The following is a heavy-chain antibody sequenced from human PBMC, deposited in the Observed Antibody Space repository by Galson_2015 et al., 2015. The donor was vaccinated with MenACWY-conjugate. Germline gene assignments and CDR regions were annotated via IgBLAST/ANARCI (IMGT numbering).Heavy chain of an antibody. V-gene: IGHV3-49*02. CDR3: TSRLIGVIAAFDY. J-gene: IGHJ4*02. CDR2: IRSKGFGETT. D-gene: IGHD3-22*01. Sequence: QAPGKGLEWVGFIRSKGFGETTEYAAPVKDRFTISRDDSTRIAYLQMNSLKTDDTAVYYCTSRLIGVIAAFDYWGQGTLVTVSS.